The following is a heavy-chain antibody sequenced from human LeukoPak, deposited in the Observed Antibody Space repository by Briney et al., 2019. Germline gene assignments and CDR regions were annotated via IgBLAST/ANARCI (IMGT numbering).Heavy chain of an antibody. CDR3: ARRSGYYDY. D-gene: IGHD3-3*01. J-gene: IGHJ4*02. CDR2: IRKDGSVE. CDR1: GFTLGSYW. V-gene: IGHV3-7*01. Sequence: GGSLRLSCSASGFTLGSYWMTWVRQAPGKGLEWVANIRKDGSVENYVDSVKGRLTISRDNAKNSLYLQMNGLRAEDTAVYYCARRSGYYDYWGQGTLVTVSS.